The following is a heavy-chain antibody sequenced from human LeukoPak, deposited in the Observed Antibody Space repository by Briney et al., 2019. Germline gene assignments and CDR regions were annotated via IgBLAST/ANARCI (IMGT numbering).Heavy chain of an antibody. D-gene: IGHD3-9*01. Sequence: QPGGSLRLSCAASGFTFDDYAMHWVRQAPEKGLEWVSGISWNSGSIGYADSVKGRFTISRDNAKNSLYLQMNSLRAEDTALYYCAKGGGIYDILTGYFDYWGQGTLVTVSS. CDR1: GFTFDDYA. CDR2: ISWNSGSI. V-gene: IGHV3-9*01. J-gene: IGHJ4*02. CDR3: AKGGGIYDILTGYFDY.